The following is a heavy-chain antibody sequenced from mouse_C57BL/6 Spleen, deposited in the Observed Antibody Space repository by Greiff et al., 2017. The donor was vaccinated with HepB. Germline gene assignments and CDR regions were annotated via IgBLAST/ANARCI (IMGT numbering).Heavy chain of an antibody. Sequence: QVQLKESGAELARPGASVKLSCKASGYTFTSYGISWVKQRTGQGLEWIGEIYPRSGNTYYNEKFKGKATLTADKSSSTAYMELRSLTSEDSAVYFCARKGPYYYGGVWGTGTTVTVSS. J-gene: IGHJ1*03. D-gene: IGHD1-1*01. CDR1: GYTFTSYG. CDR2: IYPRSGNT. CDR3: ARKGPYYYGGV. V-gene: IGHV1-81*01.